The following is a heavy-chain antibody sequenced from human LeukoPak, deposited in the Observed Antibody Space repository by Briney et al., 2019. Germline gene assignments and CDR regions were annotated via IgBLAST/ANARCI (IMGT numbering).Heavy chain of an antibody. D-gene: IGHD3-22*01. CDR3: ARANYDSSGYYYVDWFDP. CDR2: IYDSGST. J-gene: IGHJ5*02. Sequence: SETLSLTCTVSGGSIRSSYYYWGWIRQPPGKGLEWIGSIYDSGSTYYNPSLKSRVTISVDTSKNQFSLKLSSVTAADTAVYYCARANYDSSGYYYVDWFDPWGQGTLVTVSS. CDR1: GGSIRSSYYY. V-gene: IGHV4-39*07.